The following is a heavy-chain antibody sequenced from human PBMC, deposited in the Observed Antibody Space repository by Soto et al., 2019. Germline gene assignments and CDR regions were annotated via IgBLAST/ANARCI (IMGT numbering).Heavy chain of an antibody. J-gene: IGHJ5*01. Sequence: EVHLVESGGGLVRPGRSLRLSCAASGFKFEDYAMHWVRQGPGKGLEWVSGISWNSGRIGYADSVKGRFIISRDNAKNSLCVQRNSLRADDTAFYNCAKAPHYYDSGIFDQPPDSWGHGPLVNVSS. CDR3: AKAPHYYDSGIFDQPPDS. V-gene: IGHV3-9*01. CDR2: ISWNSGRI. CDR1: GFKFEDYA. D-gene: IGHD3-22*01.